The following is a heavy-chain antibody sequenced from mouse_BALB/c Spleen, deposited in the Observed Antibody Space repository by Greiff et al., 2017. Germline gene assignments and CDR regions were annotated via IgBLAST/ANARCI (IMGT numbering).Heavy chain of an antibody. D-gene: IGHD2-10*01. J-gene: IGHJ3*01. V-gene: IGHV5-12-1*01. Sequence: EVQLVESGGGLVKPGGSLKLSCAASGFAFSSYDMSWVRQPPEKRLEWVAYISSGGGSTYYPDTLKGRFTISRDNAKNTLYLQMSSLKSEDTAMYYCARPSYFGGFAYWGQGTLVTVSA. CDR2: ISSGGGST. CDR3: ARPSYFGGFAY. CDR1: GFAFSSYD.